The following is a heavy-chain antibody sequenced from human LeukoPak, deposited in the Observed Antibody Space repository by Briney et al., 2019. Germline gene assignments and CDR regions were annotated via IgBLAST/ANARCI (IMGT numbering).Heavy chain of an antibody. CDR2: IKSKTDGGTT. CDR3: TTLYYYDSSGYFIGRRDY. CDR1: GFTFSNAW. V-gene: IGHV3-15*01. D-gene: IGHD3-22*01. Sequence: GGSLRLSCAASGFTFSNAWMSWVRQAPGKGLEWVGRIKSKTDGGTTDYAAPVKGRFTISRDDPKNTLYLQTNSLKTEDTAVYYCTTLYYYDSSGYFIGRRDYWGQGTLVTVSS. J-gene: IGHJ4*02.